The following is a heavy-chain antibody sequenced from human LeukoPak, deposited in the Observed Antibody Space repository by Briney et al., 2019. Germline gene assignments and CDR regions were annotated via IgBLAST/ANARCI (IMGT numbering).Heavy chain of an antibody. D-gene: IGHD6-13*01. CDR1: GGSFSGYY. Sequence: SETLSLTCAVYGGSFSGYYWSWIRQPPGKGLEWIGEINHSGSTNYNPSLKSRVTMSVDTSKNQFSLKLSSVTAADTAVYYCARDLTGYSSSYVRKYSWFDPWGQGTLVTVSS. CDR3: ARDLTGYSSSYVRKYSWFDP. CDR2: INHSGST. J-gene: IGHJ5*02. V-gene: IGHV4-34*01.